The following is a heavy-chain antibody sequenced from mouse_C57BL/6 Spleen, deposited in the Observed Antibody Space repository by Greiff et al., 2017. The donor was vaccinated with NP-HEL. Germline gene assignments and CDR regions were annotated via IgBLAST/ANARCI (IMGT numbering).Heavy chain of an antibody. D-gene: IGHD2-4*01. J-gene: IGHJ4*01. Sequence: EVQLQESGTVLARPGASVKMSCKTSGYTFTSYWMHWVKQRPGQGLEWIGAIYPGNSDTSYNQKFKGKAKLTAVTSASTAYMELSSLTNEDSAVYYCTGDYDSWDAMDYWGQGTSVTVSS. CDR1: GYTFTSYW. V-gene: IGHV1-5*01. CDR2: IYPGNSDT. CDR3: TGDYDSWDAMDY.